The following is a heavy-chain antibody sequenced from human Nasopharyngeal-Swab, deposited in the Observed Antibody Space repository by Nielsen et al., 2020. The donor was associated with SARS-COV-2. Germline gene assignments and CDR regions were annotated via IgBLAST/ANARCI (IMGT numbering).Heavy chain of an antibody. D-gene: IGHD4-17*01. V-gene: IGHV1-69*13. CDR3: ARGSGDYDTRAPYYYYGMDV. CDR2: IIPIFGTA. Sequence: SVKVSCKASGGTLSSYAISWVRQAPGQGLEWMGGIIPIFGTANYAQKFQGRVTITADESTSTAYMELSSLRSEDTAVYYCARGSGDYDTRAPYYYYGMDVWGQGTTVTVSS. J-gene: IGHJ6*02. CDR1: GGTLSSYA.